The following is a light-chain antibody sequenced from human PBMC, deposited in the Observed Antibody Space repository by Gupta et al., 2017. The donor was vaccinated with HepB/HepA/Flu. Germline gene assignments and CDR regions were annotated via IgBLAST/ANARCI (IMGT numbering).Light chain of an antibody. CDR2: SAS. Sequence: DIQMTQSPSSLSASVGDRVTITCRASQGISNFLNWYQQRPGKAPKVLIYSASNRKSGVPSRFIGSDSGTDFTLTISGLEREDFATYYCQQRDSSPYTFGRGTTLEIK. CDR1: QGISNF. V-gene: IGKV1-39*01. J-gene: IGKJ2*01. CDR3: QQRDSSPYT.